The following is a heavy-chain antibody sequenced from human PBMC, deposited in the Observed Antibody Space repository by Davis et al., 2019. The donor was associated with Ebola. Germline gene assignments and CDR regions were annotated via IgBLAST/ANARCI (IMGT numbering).Heavy chain of an antibody. V-gene: IGHV3-15*01. D-gene: IGHD3-10*02. CDR3: TTDYGFTTLAHGDDAFEI. Sequence: PGGSLRLSCVASGFTATNAWMTWVRQTPERGLEWVGRIKSQASGGTTDYATPLKGRFTISRDDSRNALYLQMNSLETEDTAVYFCTTDYGFTTLAHGDDAFEIWGQGTLVTVSS. CDR1: GFTATNAW. J-gene: IGHJ3*02. CDR2: IKSQASGGTT.